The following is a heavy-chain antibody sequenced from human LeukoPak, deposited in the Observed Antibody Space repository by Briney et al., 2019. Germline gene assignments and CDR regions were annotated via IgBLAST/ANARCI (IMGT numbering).Heavy chain of an antibody. CDR2: IRWDGGST. V-gene: IGHV3-43*01. CDR3: AREPRRYYGSGVDAFDI. D-gene: IGHD3-10*01. Sequence: GGSLRLSCAASGFTFDDYTMHWVRQAPGKGLEWVSLIRWDGGSTYYADSVKGRFTISRDNAKTSLYLQMNNVRGEDTAVYYCAREPRRYYGSGVDAFDIWGQGTMVTVSS. CDR1: GFTFDDYT. J-gene: IGHJ3*02.